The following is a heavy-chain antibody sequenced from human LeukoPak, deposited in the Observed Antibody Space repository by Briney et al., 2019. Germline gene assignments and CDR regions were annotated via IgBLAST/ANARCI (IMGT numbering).Heavy chain of an antibody. CDR3: ARDRGYYFDC. J-gene: IGHJ4*02. Sequence: PGGSLRLSGAASGFAFNTYSMNWVRQAPGKGLEWVSFISSSSTTIYYTDSVNGRFTISRDNAQNSLYLQMNSLRAEDTAVYYCARDRGYYFDCWGQGTPVTVS. CDR1: GFAFNTYS. CDR2: ISSSSTTI. V-gene: IGHV3-48*01.